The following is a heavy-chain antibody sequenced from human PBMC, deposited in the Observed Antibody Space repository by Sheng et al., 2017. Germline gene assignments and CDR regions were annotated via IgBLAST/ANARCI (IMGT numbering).Heavy chain of an antibody. CDR1: GDSFGDYA. J-gene: IGHJ4*02. Sequence: QVQVVQSGAELKRPGSSVRVSCKAPGDSFGDYAFTWVRQAPGHGLEWMGTSVPVLNMVDYAQRFQGRVTFFADRSTTKVYLEMTGLRSDDTAIYYCARGIRSRMRASPLESWGQGTLLTVSS. D-gene: IGHD1-26*01. CDR2: SVPVLNMV. CDR3: ARGIRSRMRASPLES. V-gene: IGHV1-69*04.